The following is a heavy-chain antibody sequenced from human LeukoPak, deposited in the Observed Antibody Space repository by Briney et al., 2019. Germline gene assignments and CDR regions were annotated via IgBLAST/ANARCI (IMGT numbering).Heavy chain of an antibody. J-gene: IGHJ6*03. CDR2: IYTSGST. V-gene: IGHV4-61*02. CDR1: GGSIGSGSYY. CDR3: ARDSSIAARYYYYYYMDV. D-gene: IGHD6-6*01. Sequence: PSETLSLTCTVSGGSIGSGSYYWSWIRQPAGKGLEWIGRIYTSGSTNYNPSLESRVTISVDTSKNQFSLKLSSVTAADTAVYYCARDSSIAARYYYYYYMDVWGKGTTVTVSS.